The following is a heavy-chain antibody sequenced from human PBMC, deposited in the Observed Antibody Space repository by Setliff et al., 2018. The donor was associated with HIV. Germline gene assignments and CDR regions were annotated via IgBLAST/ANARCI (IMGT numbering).Heavy chain of an antibody. CDR1: GGSFSGYY. D-gene: IGHD1-26*01. V-gene: IGHV4-4*08. J-gene: IGHJ3*02. Sequence: SETLSLTCAVYGGSFSGYYWSWIRQPPGKGLEWIGHIYTTGSTNYNPSLKSRVTISADTSNNQFSLRLTSMTAADTAVYYCAKTSVGATGLYAFDIWGQGTMVT. CDR2: IYTTGST. CDR3: AKTSVGATGLYAFDI.